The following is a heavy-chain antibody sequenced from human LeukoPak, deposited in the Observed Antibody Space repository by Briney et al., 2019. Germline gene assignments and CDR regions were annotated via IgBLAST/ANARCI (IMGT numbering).Heavy chain of an antibody. D-gene: IGHD2-21*01. J-gene: IGHJ6*02. V-gene: IGHV1-2*04. CDR1: GYTFTGYY. CDR3: ARMGLLSSNYYYYYGMDV. Sequence: ASVKVSCKASGYTFTGYYVHWVRQAPGQGLEWMEWINPNSGGTNYAQKFQGWVTMTRDTSISTAYMELSRLRSDDTAVYYCARMGLLSSNYYYYYGMDVWGQGTTVTVSS. CDR2: INPNSGGT.